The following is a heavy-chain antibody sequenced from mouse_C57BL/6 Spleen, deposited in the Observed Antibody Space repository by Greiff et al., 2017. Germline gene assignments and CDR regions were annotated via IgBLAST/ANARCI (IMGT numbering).Heavy chain of an antibody. V-gene: IGHV5-4*01. CDR2: ISDGGSYT. CDR1: GFTFSSYA. CDR3: ARDWDYDYDGVFAY. Sequence: EVQLQQSGGGLVKPGGSLKLSCAASGFTFSSYAMSWVRQTPEKRLEWVATISDGGSYTYYPDNVKGRFTISRDNAKNNLYLQMSHLKSEDTAMYYCARDWDYDYDGVFAYWGQGTLVTVSA. J-gene: IGHJ3*01. D-gene: IGHD2-4*01.